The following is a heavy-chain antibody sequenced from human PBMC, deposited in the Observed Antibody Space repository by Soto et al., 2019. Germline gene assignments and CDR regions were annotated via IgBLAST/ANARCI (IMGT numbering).Heavy chain of an antibody. Sequence: SGTLSLTCTVSGGSISSSSYYWGWIRQPPGKGLEWIGSIYYSGSTYYNPSLKSRVTISVDTSKNQFSLKLSSVTAADTAVYYCARLTSLRDAFDIWGQGTMVTVSS. CDR1: GGSISSSSYY. CDR3: ARLTSLRDAFDI. V-gene: IGHV4-39*01. CDR2: IYYSGST. J-gene: IGHJ3*02.